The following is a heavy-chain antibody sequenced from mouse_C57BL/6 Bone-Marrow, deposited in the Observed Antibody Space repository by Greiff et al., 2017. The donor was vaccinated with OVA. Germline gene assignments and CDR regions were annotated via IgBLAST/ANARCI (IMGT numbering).Heavy chain of an antibody. CDR2: IRNKANGYTT. D-gene: IGHD1-2*01. CDR1: GFTFTDYY. V-gene: IGHV7-3*01. CDR3: ASPLTTAYYAMDY. J-gene: IGHJ4*01. Sequence: EVQGVESGGGLVQPGGSLSLSCAASGFTFTDYYMSWVRQPPGKALEWLGFIRNKANGYTTEYSASVKGRFTISRDNSQSILYLQMNALRAEDSATYYCASPLTTAYYAMDYWGQGTSVTVSS.